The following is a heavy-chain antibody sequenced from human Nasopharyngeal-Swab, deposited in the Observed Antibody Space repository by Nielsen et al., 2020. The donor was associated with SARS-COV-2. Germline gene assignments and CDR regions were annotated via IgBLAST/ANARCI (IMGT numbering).Heavy chain of an antibody. V-gene: IGHV3-23*01. Sequence: EGSLRLSCAASGFTFSSYAMSWVRQAPGKGLEWVSAISGSGGSTYYADSVKGRFTISRDNSKNTLYLQMNSLRAEDTAVYYCAKDRPPLVTTYAFDIWGQGTMVTVPS. D-gene: IGHD4-17*01. CDR1: GFTFSSYA. CDR3: AKDRPPLVTTYAFDI. CDR2: ISGSGGST. J-gene: IGHJ3*02.